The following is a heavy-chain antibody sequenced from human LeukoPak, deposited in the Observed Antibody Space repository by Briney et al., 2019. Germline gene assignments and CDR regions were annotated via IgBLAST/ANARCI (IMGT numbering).Heavy chain of an antibody. CDR1: GGSISSGGYY. D-gene: IGHD1-1*01. CDR3: ARSSTALGWFDP. Sequence: SQTLSLTCTVSGGSISSGGYYWSWIRQHPGKGLEWIGYIYSSGSTYYNPSLKSRVTISVDTSKNQFPLKLSSVTATDTAVYYCARSSTALGWFDPWGQGTLVTVSS. V-gene: IGHV4-31*03. CDR2: IYSSGST. J-gene: IGHJ5*02.